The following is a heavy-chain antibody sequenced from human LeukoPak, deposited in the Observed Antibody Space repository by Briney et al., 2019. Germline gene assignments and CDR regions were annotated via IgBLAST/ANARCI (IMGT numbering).Heavy chain of an antibody. V-gene: IGHV1-2*02. J-gene: IGHJ4*02. CDR2: INPNSGGT. D-gene: IGHD6-6*01. Sequence: ASVKVSCKASGYTFTDYYMHWVRQAPGQGLEWMRWINPNSGGTNFAQKFQGRVAMTRDTSISTAYLELGSLRSDDTAVYFCARARWQLVPYFDSWGQGTLVTVSS. CDR3: ARARWQLVPYFDS. CDR1: GYTFTDYY.